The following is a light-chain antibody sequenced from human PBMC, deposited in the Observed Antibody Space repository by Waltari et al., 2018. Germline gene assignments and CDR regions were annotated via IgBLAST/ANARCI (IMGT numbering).Light chain of an antibody. J-gene: IGLJ2*01. CDR1: SSDVGGYNS. V-gene: IGLV2-14*03. Sequence: QSALTQPASVSGTPGQSITISCTGTSSDVGGYNSVSSYQQHPGIAPTLLIYVFTYRPAGVSNPFSGSKAGHTASLNICGLQDEDEADYYCSQYSRSRTLVRGGGTKLAVL. CDR2: VFT. CDR3: SQYSRSRTLV.